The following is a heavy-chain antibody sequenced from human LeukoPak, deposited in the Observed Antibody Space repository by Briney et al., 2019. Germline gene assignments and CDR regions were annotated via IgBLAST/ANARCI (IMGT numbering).Heavy chain of an antibody. Sequence: GGSLILSCAASGFTFSNYAMSWVRQVPGRGLEWVSTISSRGGRTYVADAVKGRFTISRDNSKNSLYLQMNSVRVEDTAVYYCAKGPRPAITVAHTVEKWGQGTLGTVPS. CDR1: GFTFSNYA. D-gene: IGHD6-19*01. J-gene: IGHJ4*02. CDR3: AKGPRPAITVAHTVEK. V-gene: IGHV3-23*01. CDR2: ISSRGGRT.